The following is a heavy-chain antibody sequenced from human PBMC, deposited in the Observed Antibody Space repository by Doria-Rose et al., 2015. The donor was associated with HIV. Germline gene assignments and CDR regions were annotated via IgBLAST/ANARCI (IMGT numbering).Heavy chain of an antibody. CDR3: ARIKSSRWYHKYYFDF. CDR2: IFSDDER. V-gene: IGHV2-26*01. J-gene: IGHJ4*02. D-gene: IGHD6-13*01. CDR1: GVSLSSPGMG. Sequence: QESGPVLVNPTETLTLTCTVSGVSLSSPGMGVSWIRQPPGKALVWLSNIFSDDERSYKTSLKSRLTISRGTSKSQVVLTMTDMDPVDTATYYCARIKSSRWYHKYYFDFWGQGTLVIVSA.